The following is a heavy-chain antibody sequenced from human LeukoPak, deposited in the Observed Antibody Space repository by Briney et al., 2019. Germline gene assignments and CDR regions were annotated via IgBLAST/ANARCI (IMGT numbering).Heavy chain of an antibody. V-gene: IGHV3-7*04. D-gene: IGHD2/OR15-2a*01. CDR3: ARGILSGDAFDI. J-gene: IGHJ3*02. Sequence: GGSLRLSCAASGFTFSSYAMSWARQAPGKGLEWVANIKQDGSEKYYVDSVKGRFTISRDNAKNSLYLQMNSLRAEDTAVYYCARGILSGDAFDIWGQGTMVTVSS. CDR1: GFTFSSYA. CDR2: IKQDGSEK.